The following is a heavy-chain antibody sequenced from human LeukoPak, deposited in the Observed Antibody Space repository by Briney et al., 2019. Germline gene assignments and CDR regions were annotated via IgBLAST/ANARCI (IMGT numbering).Heavy chain of an antibody. V-gene: IGHV1-18*01. Sequence: VASVKVSCKASGYTFTSYGISWVRQATGQGLEWMGWISAYNGNTNYAQKLQGRVTMTTDTSTSTAYMELRSLRSDDTAVYYCATAGGQLPDLYYYYYYYMDVWVKGTTVTVSS. D-gene: IGHD1-26*01. CDR1: GYTFTSYG. J-gene: IGHJ6*03. CDR3: ATAGGQLPDLYYYYYYYMDV. CDR2: ISAYNGNT.